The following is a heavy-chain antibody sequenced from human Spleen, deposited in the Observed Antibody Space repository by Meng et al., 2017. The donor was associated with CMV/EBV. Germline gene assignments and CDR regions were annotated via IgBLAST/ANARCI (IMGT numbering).Heavy chain of an antibody. V-gene: IGHV3-30*02. Sequence: GESLKISCAASGFTFSSYGMHWVRQAPGEGLEWVAFIRYDGSNKYYADSVKGRFTISRDNSKNTLYLQMNSLRAEDTAVYYCAKGGNWFDPWGQGTLVTVSS. CDR3: AKGGNWFDP. J-gene: IGHJ5*02. CDR2: IRYDGSNK. CDR1: GFTFSSYG.